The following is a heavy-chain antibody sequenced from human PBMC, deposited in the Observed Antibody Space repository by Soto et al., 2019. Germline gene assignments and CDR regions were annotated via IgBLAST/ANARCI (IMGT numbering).Heavy chain of an antibody. V-gene: IGHV1-2*04. D-gene: IGHD4-17*01. CDR1: GYTFIDYY. CDR3: ARGYGGLGNSVFYFYGLDV. Sequence: QVQLVQSGAEVKKPGASVKVSCNAAGYTFIDYYIHWVRLASGQGLEWMGWIKPNSGDTKYAQKIQGWVIMTRDTSSRTAYLELSRLRSADTAIYYCARGYGGLGNSVFYFYGLDVWGQGTTVTVSS. J-gene: IGHJ6*02. CDR2: IKPNSGDT.